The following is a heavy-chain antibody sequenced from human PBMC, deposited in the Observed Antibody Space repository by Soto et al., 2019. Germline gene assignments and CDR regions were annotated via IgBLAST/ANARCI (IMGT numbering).Heavy chain of an antibody. D-gene: IGHD2-15*01. CDR1: GFTFSSYG. CDR2: IWYDGSNK. CDR3: ARARSPPPKAAPREYYYYGMDV. V-gene: IGHV3-33*01. J-gene: IGHJ6*02. Sequence: GGSLRLSCAASGFTFSSYGMHWVRQAPGKGLEWVAVIWYDGSNKYYADSVKGRFTISRDNSKNTLYLQMNSLRAEDTAVYYCARARSPPPKAAPREYYYYGMDVWGQGTTVTVSS.